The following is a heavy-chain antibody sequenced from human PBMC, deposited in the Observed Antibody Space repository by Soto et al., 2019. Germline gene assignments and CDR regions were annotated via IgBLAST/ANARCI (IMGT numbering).Heavy chain of an antibody. CDR1: GYTFTSYY. D-gene: IGHD3-22*01. CDR2: MNPNSGNT. CDR3: TRGSGYYYWDDY. V-gene: IGHV1-8*02. Sequence: EASVKVSCKASGYTFTSYYMHWVRQATGQRLEWMGWMNPNSGNTGYAQKFQGRVTMTRNTSISTAYMELSSLRSEDTDVYYCTRGSGYYYWDDYWGQGALVTVSS. J-gene: IGHJ4*02.